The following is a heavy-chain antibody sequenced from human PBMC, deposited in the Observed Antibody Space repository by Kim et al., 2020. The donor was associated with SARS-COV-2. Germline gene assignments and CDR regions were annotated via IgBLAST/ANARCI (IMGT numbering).Heavy chain of an antibody. J-gene: IGHJ2*01. Sequence: SETLSLTCTVSGGSISSYYWSWIRQPAGKGLEWIGRIYTSGSTNYNPSLKSRVTMSVDTSKNQFSLKLSSVTAADTAVYYCAREYGLRGRGYCTNGVCYSYWYFDLWGRGTLVTVSS. CDR3: AREYGLRGRGYCTNGVCYSYWYFDL. V-gene: IGHV4-4*07. CDR2: IYTSGST. CDR1: GGSISSYY. D-gene: IGHD2-8*01.